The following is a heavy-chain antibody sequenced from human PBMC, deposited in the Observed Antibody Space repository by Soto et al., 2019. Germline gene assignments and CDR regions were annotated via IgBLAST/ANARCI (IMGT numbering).Heavy chain of an antibody. CDR2: IYYSGST. D-gene: IGHD6-13*01. CDR3: ASSSSGNSSSWYYYGMDV. CDR1: GGSIRSSSYY. V-gene: IGHV4-39*01. J-gene: IGHJ6*02. Sequence: SETLSLTCTVSGGSIRSSSYYWDWIRQPPGKGLEWIGSIYYSGSTYYNPSLKSRVTISVDTSKNQFSLKLSSVTAADTAVYYCASSSSGNSSSWYYYGMDVWGQGTTVTVSS.